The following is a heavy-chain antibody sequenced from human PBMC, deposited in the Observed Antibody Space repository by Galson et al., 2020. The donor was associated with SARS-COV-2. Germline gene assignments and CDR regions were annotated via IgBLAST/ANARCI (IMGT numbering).Heavy chain of an antibody. Sequence: GGSLRLSCAASGFTFSSYGMHWVRQAPGKGLEWVAVIWYDGSNKYYADSVKGRFTISRDNSKNTLYLQMNSLRAEDTAVYYCARESYVGNWANWYFYRSGRGTLVTVSS. CDR2: IWYDGSNK. CDR3: ARESYVGNWANWYFYR. CDR1: GFTFSSYG. J-gene: IGHJ2*01. V-gene: IGHV3-33*01. D-gene: IGHD7-27*01.